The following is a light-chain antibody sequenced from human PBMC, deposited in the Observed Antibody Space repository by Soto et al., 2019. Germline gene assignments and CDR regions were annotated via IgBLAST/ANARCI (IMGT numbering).Light chain of an antibody. J-gene: IGLJ1*01. CDR1: SSDVGSYNY. CDR2: EVS. V-gene: IGLV2-14*01. CDR3: SSYTTRTTLYV. Sequence: QSVLTQPASVSGSPGQSITISCTGTSSDVGSYNYVSWYQLHPGKAPKLMIYEVSNRPSGVSNRFSGSKSGDTASLTISGLQAEDEADYYCSSYTTRTTLYVFGTGNKV.